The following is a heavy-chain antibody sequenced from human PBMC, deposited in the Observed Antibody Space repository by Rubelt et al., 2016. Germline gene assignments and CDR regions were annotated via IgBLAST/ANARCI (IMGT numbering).Heavy chain of an antibody. J-gene: IGHJ4*02. D-gene: IGHD3-22*01. CDR1: GFTFSGHG. V-gene: IGHV3-7*03. CDR3: AKDKVTSGYPLFDS. Sequence: EVQLVESGGGVVQPGGSLRLSCAASGFTFSGHGMYWLRQAPGKGLEWVANIKQDGREKYYVDSVKGRVTMSRDNAKNSLYLQMNSLVAEDTAIYSCAKDKVTSGYPLFDSWGQGLLVTVSS. CDR2: IKQDGREK.